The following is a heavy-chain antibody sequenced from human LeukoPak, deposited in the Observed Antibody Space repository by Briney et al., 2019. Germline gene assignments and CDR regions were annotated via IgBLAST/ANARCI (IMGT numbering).Heavy chain of an antibody. CDR3: ARSGSYSYVDY. D-gene: IGHD1-26*01. CDR1: GFTFSNDW. Sequence: GGSLRLSCAASGFTFSNDWMNWVRQAPGKGLEWVSSISSSSIYIYYADSVKGRFTISRDNAKNSLYLQMNSLRAEDTAVYYCARSGSYSYVDYWGQGTLVTVSS. V-gene: IGHV3-21*01. J-gene: IGHJ4*02. CDR2: ISSSSIYI.